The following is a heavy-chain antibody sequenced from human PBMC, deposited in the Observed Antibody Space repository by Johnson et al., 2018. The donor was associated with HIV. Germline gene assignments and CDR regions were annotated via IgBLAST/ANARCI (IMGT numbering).Heavy chain of an antibody. D-gene: IGHD2-15*01. J-gene: IGHJ3*02. CDR2: IGTAGDT. CDR1: GFIFSSYG. Sequence: VQLVESGGGVVQPGRSLRLSCAASGFIFSSYGMHWVRQATGKGLEWVSAIGTAGDTYYPGSVKGRFTISRENAKNSLYLQMNSLRAEDTALYYCVVVVVAATAFDIWGQGTMVTVSS. V-gene: IGHV3-13*01. CDR3: VVVVVAATAFDI.